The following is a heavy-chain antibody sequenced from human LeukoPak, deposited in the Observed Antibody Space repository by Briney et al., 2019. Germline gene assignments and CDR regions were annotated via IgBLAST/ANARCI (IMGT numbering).Heavy chain of an antibody. J-gene: IGHJ4*02. CDR2: INHSGST. V-gene: IGHV4-34*01. CDR1: GGSFSGYY. Sequence: SETLSLTCAVYGGSFSGYYWSWIRQPPGKGLEWIGEINHSGSTNYNPSLKSRVTISVDTSKNQFSLKLSSVTAADTAVYYCAGGYGSGSSYWGQGTLVTVSS. CDR3: AGGYGSGSSY. D-gene: IGHD3-10*01.